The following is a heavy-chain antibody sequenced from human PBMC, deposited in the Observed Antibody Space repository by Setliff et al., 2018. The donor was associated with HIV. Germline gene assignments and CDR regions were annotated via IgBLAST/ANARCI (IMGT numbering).Heavy chain of an antibody. V-gene: IGHV4-39*01. CDR3: ARHHLVDPFDY. CDR1: GDSISSSSYY. Sequence: SETLSLTCTVSGDSISSSSYYWGWIRQPPGKGLEWIGSIFYSGSTYYNPSLKSRLIMSVDTSKNQFSLKLSSVTAADTAVYYCARHHLVDPFDYWGHGTTVTVSS. J-gene: IGHJ4*03. D-gene: IGHD2-2*01. CDR2: IFYSGST.